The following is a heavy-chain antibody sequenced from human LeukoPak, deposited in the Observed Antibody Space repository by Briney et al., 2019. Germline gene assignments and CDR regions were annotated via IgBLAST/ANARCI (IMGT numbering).Heavy chain of an antibody. J-gene: IGHJ6*03. CDR2: IYTSGTT. Sequence: KPSETLSLTCTVSGGSISSYYWSWIRQPAGKGLEWIGRIYTSGTTHYNPSLKSRVTMSVDTSKNQFSLNLSSVTAADTAVYYCARGSGSYYYYYMDVWGKGTTVTVSS. CDR1: GGSISSYY. V-gene: IGHV4-4*07. CDR3: ARGSGSYYYYYMDV.